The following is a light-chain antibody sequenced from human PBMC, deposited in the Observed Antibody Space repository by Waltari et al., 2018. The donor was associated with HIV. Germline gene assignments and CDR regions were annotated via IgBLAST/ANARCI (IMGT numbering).Light chain of an antibody. CDR3: AAWDDSLIAHV. J-gene: IGLJ1*01. Sequence: QSVLTQPPSMSGTPGQRVTISCSGSTSNIRSNAVNWYQQLPGTAPKLLIYSANQRPSGVPDRFSGSKSGTSASLAISGLQSDDEADYYCAAWDDSLIAHVFGPGTKVTVL. V-gene: IGLV1-44*01. CDR1: TSNIRSNA. CDR2: SAN.